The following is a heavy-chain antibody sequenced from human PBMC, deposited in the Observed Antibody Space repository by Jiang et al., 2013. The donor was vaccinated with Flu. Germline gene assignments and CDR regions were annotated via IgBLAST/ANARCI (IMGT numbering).Heavy chain of an antibody. V-gene: IGHV1-69*04. CDR2: IIPILGIA. J-gene: IGHJ4*02. CDR1: GGTFSSYA. CDR3: ARGQANNYGELDY. Sequence: SGAEVKKPGSSVKVSCKASGGTFSSYAISWVRQAPGQGLEWMGRIIPILGIANYAQKFQGRVTITADKSTSTAYMELSSLRSEDTAVYYCARGQANNYGELDYWGQGTLVTVSS. D-gene: IGHD4-17*01.